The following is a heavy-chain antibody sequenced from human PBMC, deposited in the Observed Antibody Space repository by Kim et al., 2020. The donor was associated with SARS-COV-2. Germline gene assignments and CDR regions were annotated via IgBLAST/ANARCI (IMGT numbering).Heavy chain of an antibody. J-gene: IGHJ6*03. CDR1: GFTFSSFE. CDR3: ARVDIYYMDV. CDR2: IVSGGSPI. Sequence: GGSLRLSCAASGFTFSSFEMNWVRQAPGKGLEWVSYIVSGGSPIYYADSVKGRFTISRDNAKNSLYLQMNSLRAEDAAVYYCARVDIYYMDVWGKGTTVTVSS. V-gene: IGHV3-48*03.